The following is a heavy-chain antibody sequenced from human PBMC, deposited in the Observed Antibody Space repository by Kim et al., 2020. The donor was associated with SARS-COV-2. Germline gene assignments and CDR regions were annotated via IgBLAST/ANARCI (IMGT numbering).Heavy chain of an antibody. J-gene: IGHJ4*02. CDR1: GGSISSSNW. V-gene: IGHV4-4*02. CDR2: VYHSGTT. D-gene: IGHD3-22*01. Sequence: SETLSLTCGVSGGSISSSNWWSWVRQPPGKGLEWIGEVYHSGTTNYNPSLKSRVTMSVDKSKNQFSLRLSSVTAADTAVYYCASGRYYDSSAYYYFEYWGQGTLVTVSS. CDR3: ASGRYYDSSAYYYFEY.